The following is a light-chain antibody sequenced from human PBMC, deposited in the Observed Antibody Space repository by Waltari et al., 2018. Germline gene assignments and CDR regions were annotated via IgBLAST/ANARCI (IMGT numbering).Light chain of an antibody. V-gene: IGLV3-1*01. Sequence: SSPLTQPPSVSVSPGQTATITCSGGRLAKNYASWYQPRPGQSPLLVIYPDNKRPPGIPERFSGSGSGNTATLTISGTQVIDEADYYCQSLDGTTIVFGGRTKLTVL. CDR3: QSLDGTTIV. CDR2: PDN. J-gene: IGLJ2*01. CDR1: RLAKNY.